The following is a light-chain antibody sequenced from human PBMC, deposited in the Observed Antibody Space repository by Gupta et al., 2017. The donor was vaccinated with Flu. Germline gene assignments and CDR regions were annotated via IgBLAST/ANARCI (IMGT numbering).Light chain of an antibody. CDR2: EVN. CDR3: SSYRKSDTVVV. Sequence: QSALTQPASVSGSPGQSIAISCTGTSSDVGGYDYVSWYQQYPGKAPELVIFEVNRRPSGVSDRFSGSKSGNTASLTISGLLAEDEAYYYCSSYRKSDTVVVFGGGTKLTVL. CDR1: SSDVGGYDY. J-gene: IGLJ2*01. V-gene: IGLV2-14*01.